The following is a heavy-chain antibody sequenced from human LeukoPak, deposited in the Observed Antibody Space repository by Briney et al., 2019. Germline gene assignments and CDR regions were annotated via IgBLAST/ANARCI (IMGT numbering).Heavy chain of an antibody. J-gene: IGHJ4*02. Sequence: GGSLRLSCAASGFTFSSYGMHWVRQAPGKGLEWVAVISYDGSNKYYADPVKGRFTIPRDNSKNTLYLQMNSLRAEDTAVYYCAKDGHIIVVVPAAIDYWGQGTLVTVSS. V-gene: IGHV3-30*18. CDR2: ISYDGSNK. D-gene: IGHD2-2*01. CDR1: GFTFSSYG. CDR3: AKDGHIIVVVPAAIDY.